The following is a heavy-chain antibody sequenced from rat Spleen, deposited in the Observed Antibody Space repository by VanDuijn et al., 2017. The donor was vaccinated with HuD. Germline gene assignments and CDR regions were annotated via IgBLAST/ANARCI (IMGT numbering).Heavy chain of an antibody. D-gene: IGHD1-11*01. CDR1: GFTFSDYY. CDR2: ISYDGSST. CDR3: ARHSGGLFDY. J-gene: IGHJ2*01. V-gene: IGHV5-7*01. Sequence: EVQLVESGGGLVQPGRSLKLSCAASGFTFSDYYMAWVRQAPTKGLEWVASISYDGSSTYYLDSVTGRFTISRDNAKSTLYLQMDSLRSEDTATYYCARHSGGLFDYWGQGVMVTVSS.